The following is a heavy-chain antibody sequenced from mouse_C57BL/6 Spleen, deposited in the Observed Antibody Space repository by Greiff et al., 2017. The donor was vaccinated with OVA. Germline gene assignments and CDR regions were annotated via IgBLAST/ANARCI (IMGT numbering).Heavy chain of an antibody. D-gene: IGHD2-3*01. Sequence: QVQLQQSGAELVRPGTSVKVSCKASGYAFPNYVIEWVKQRPGQGLELIGVINPGSGGPNYDEKFKGKATLTADKSSSPAYMQLSSLTSEDSAVDFCERDDDGLGGFADWGQGPLVTVSA. V-gene: IGHV1-54*01. CDR3: ERDDDGLGGFAD. CDR2: INPGSGGP. J-gene: IGHJ3*01. CDR1: GYAFPNYV.